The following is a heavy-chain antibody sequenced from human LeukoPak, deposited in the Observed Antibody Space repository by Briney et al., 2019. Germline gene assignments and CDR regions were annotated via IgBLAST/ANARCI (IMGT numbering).Heavy chain of an antibody. CDR1: GFTFSSYE. CDR2: ISSSGSTI. Sequence: GGSLRLSCAASGFTFSSYEMNWVRQAPGKGLEWVSYISSSGSTIYYADSVRGRFTISRDNAKNSLCLQMNSLRAEDTAVYSCARGADGVSSNSRGWFDPWGQGTLVTVSS. V-gene: IGHV3-48*03. D-gene: IGHD2-15*01. J-gene: IGHJ5*02. CDR3: ARGADGVSSNSRGWFDP.